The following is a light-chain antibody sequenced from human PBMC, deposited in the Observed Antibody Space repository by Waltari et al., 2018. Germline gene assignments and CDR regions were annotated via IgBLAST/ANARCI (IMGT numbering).Light chain of an antibody. CDR1: QGIANA. Sequence: AIQLTQSPSSLSASVGDRVTITCRASQGIANAVAWYQQKPGKSPKLLIHDASTVESGVPSRFSGSGSGTDFTLTISSLQPEDFATSFCQQFNSYPHFTFGPGTKVDIK. CDR2: DAS. V-gene: IGKV1-13*02. CDR3: QQFNSYPHFT. J-gene: IGKJ3*01.